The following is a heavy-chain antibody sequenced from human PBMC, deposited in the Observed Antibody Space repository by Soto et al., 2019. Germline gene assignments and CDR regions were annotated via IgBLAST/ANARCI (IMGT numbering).Heavy chain of an antibody. V-gene: IGHV3-30-3*01. CDR3: ARAGYSSGWYEDY. CDR2: MSSDGSNK. Sequence: QVQLVESGGGVVQPGRSLRLSCAASGFTFSSYARHWVRQAPGKGLEWVAVMSSDGSNKYYADSVKGRFTISRDNSKTTLYLQMNSLRAEDTAVYYCARAGYSSGWYEDYWGQGTLVTVSS. CDR1: GFTFSSYA. J-gene: IGHJ4*02. D-gene: IGHD6-19*01.